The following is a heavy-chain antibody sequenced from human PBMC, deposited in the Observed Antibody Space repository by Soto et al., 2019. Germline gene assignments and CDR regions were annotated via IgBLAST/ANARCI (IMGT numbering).Heavy chain of an antibody. V-gene: IGHV4-39*01. CDR3: PSRMRQGNFDY. J-gene: IGHJ4*02. D-gene: IGHD6-13*01. CDR2: IYFSGST. CDR1: GGSIISNTYY. Sequence: QLQLQESGPGLVKPSETLSLTCTVSGGSIISNTYYWGWIRQPPGKGLEWIGTIYFSGSTYYNPTLKSRLTISVDTSNNQFSLELSSEIAADTAVYYCPSRMRQGNFDYCGQGTLVTVSS.